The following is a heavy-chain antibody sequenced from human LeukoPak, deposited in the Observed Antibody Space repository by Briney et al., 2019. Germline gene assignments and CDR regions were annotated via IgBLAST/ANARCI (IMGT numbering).Heavy chain of an antibody. CDR1: GFTFSNAW. J-gene: IGHJ4*02. D-gene: IGHD3-3*01. CDR2: ISGSGGST. V-gene: IGHV3-23*01. CDR3: AKSGNYDFWSGYYTTFDY. Sequence: GGSLRLSCAASGFTFSNAWMSWVRQAPGKGLEWVSAISGSGGSTYYADSVKGRFTISRDNSKNTLYLQMNSLRAEDTAVYYCAKSGNYDFWSGYYTTFDYWGQGTLVTVSS.